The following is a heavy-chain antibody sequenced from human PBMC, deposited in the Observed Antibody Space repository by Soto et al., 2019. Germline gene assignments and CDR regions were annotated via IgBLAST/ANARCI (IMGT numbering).Heavy chain of an antibody. D-gene: IGHD3-22*01. V-gene: IGHV4-34*01. CDR2: INHSGST. J-gene: IGHJ3*02. CDR1: GGSFSGYY. CDR3: AVSSGYYSGDVDAFDI. Sequence: SETLSLTCAVYGGSFSGYYWSWIRQPPGKGLEWIGEINHSGSTNYNPSLKSRVTISVDTSKNQFSLKLSSVTAADTAVYYCAVSSGYYSGDVDAFDIWGQGTMVTVSS.